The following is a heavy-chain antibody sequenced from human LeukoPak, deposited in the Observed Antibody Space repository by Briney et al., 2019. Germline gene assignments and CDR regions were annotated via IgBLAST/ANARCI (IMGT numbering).Heavy chain of an antibody. CDR3: ARDRVYYMDV. CDR2: IGGRTSTT. V-gene: IGHV3-48*02. J-gene: IGHJ6*03. Sequence: GGSLRLSCAASGFTVSDYNMNWVRQAPGQGLEWLSHIGGRTSTTYYADSVKGRFTISRDNAKNSLYLQMNGLSDEDTAVYYCARDRVYYMDVWGKGTTVTVSS. CDR1: GFTVSDYN.